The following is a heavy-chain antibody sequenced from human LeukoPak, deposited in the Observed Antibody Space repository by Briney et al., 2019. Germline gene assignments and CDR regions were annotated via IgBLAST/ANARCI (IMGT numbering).Heavy chain of an antibody. Sequence: ASVKVSCKVSGYTLTELSMHWVRQAPGKGLEWMGGFDPEDGETIYAQKLQGRVTMTEDTSTDTAYMELSSLRSEDTAVYYCATSGYSSGWYDRHWGQGTLVTVSS. D-gene: IGHD6-19*01. J-gene: IGHJ4*02. CDR2: FDPEDGET. CDR1: GYTLTELS. CDR3: ATSGYSSGWYDRH. V-gene: IGHV1-24*01.